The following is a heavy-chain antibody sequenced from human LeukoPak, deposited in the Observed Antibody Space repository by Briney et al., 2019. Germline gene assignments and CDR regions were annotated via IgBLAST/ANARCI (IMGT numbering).Heavy chain of an antibody. CDR2: INPDGSTT. CDR3: ATAGDYRFDY. CDR1: GFTFSSYW. J-gene: IGHJ4*02. D-gene: IGHD4-11*01. Sequence: GGSLRLSCAASGFTFSSYWVHWVRQAPGRGLVWVSRINPDGSTTNYADSVKGRFTISRDNAKNTLYLQMNSLRAEDTAVYYCATAGDYRFDYWGQGTLVTVSS. V-gene: IGHV3-74*01.